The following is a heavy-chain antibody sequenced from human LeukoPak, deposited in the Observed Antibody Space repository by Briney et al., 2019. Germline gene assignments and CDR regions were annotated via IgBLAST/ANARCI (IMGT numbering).Heavy chain of an antibody. V-gene: IGHV4-39*01. CDR3: ARLILGYCSGGSCYSGDY. CDR2: IYYTGST. D-gene: IGHD2-15*01. Sequence: SETLSLTCTVSGGSISSSTYYWGWIRQPPGKGLEWIGSIYYTGSTYYNPSLKSRLALSVDTSKNQFSLKLSSVTAADTAVYYCARLILGYCSGGSCYSGDYWGQGTLVTVSS. J-gene: IGHJ4*02. CDR1: GGSISSSTYY.